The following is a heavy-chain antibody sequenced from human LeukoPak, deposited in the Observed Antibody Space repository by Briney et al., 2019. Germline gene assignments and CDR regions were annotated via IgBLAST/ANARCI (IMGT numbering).Heavy chain of an antibody. J-gene: IGHJ5*02. V-gene: IGHV1-69*06. CDR3: ASSGLGGSGNYHRTWYNWFDP. CDR1: GGTFSSYA. Sequence: SVKVSCKASGGTFSSYAISWVRQAPGQGLEWMGGIIPLFGTANYGQKSQGRVTITADKSTSTAYMELSSLRSEDTAVYYCASSGLGGSGNYHRTWYNWFDPWGQGTLITVSS. CDR2: IIPLFGTA. D-gene: IGHD3-10*01.